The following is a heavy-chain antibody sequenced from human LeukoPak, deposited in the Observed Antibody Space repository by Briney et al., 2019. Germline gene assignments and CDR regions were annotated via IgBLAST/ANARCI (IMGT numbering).Heavy chain of an antibody. Sequence: GASVKVSCKASGYTFTGYYMHWVRQAPGQGLEWMGWINPNSGGTNYAQKFQGRVTMTRDTSISTAYMELSRLRSDDTAVYYCARLDPNYYGSGRGFDYWGQGTLVTVSS. D-gene: IGHD3-10*01. V-gene: IGHV1-2*02. CDR2: INPNSGGT. J-gene: IGHJ4*02. CDR3: ARLDPNYYGSGRGFDY. CDR1: GYTFTGYY.